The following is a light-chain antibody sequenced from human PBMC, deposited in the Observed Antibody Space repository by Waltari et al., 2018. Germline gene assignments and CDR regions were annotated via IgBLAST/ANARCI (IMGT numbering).Light chain of an antibody. V-gene: IGKV3-15*01. CDR3: QQDINWPYT. Sequence: EIVLTPSPATLSVSPGERATLSCRASQSIGTSLAWYQQQPGQAPSLLMYSASVRVSGIPARFSGSGSGTEFTLTISSLRSEDFALYFCQQDINWPYTFGQGTKLEIK. CDR2: SAS. CDR1: QSIGTS. J-gene: IGKJ2*01.